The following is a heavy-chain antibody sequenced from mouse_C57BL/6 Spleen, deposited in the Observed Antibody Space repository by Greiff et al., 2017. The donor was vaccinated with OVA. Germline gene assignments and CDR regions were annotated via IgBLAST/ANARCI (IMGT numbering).Heavy chain of an antibody. V-gene: IGHV1-80*01. CDR3: ARSSSLLSMDY. CDR1: GYAFSSYW. J-gene: IGHJ4*01. Sequence: QVHVKQSGAELVKPGASVKISCKASGYAFSSYWMNWVKQRPGKGLEWIGQIYPGDGDTNYKGKFKGKATLTADKSSSTAYMQLSSLTSEDSAVYFCARSSSLLSMDYWGQGTSVTVSS. D-gene: IGHD2-1*01. CDR2: IYPGDGDT.